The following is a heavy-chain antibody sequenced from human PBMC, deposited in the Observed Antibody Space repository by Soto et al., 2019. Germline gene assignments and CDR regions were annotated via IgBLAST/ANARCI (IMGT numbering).Heavy chain of an antibody. CDR2: IYYSGST. J-gene: IGHJ6*02. Sequence: PSETLSLTCTVSGGSISSYYWSWIRQPPGKGLEWIGYIYYSGSTNYNPSLKSRVTISVDTSKNQFSLKLSSVTAADTAVYYCARQITGTENYYYYGMDVWGQGTTVTVSS. CDR3: ARQITGTENYYYYGMDV. V-gene: IGHV4-59*08. CDR1: GGSISSYY. D-gene: IGHD1-20*01.